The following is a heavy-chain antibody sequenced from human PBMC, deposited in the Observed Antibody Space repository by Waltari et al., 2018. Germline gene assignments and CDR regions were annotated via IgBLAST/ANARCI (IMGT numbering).Heavy chain of an antibody. Sequence: QLQLVQSGAEVKKPGPSVKVSCKASGGTFSSNAISGVRQAPGKGLEWMGGITPMFGAADYAQNFQGRVTITADESTSTAYMELSSLRSEDTAVYYCAMEGKTYYSQQPYYFDYWGQGTLVTVSS. D-gene: IGHD3-10*01. CDR2: ITPMFGAA. J-gene: IGHJ4*02. CDR3: AMEGKTYYSQQPYYFDY. CDR1: GGTFSSNA. V-gene: IGHV1-69*01.